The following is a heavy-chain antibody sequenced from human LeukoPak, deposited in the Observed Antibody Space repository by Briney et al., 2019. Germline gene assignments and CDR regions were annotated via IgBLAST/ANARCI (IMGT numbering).Heavy chain of an antibody. Sequence: PSETLSLTCTVSGDSLNSYFWSWIRQPPGKGLEWIGYIHYSGSTNYNPSLKSRVTVSVDTSKNQLSLKLSSVTAADTAVYYCARRLYYYDSGGLPDDAFDIWGQGTMVTVSS. CDR3: ARRLYYYDSGGLPDDAFDI. CDR1: GDSLNSYF. V-gene: IGHV4-59*08. J-gene: IGHJ3*02. D-gene: IGHD3-22*01. CDR2: IHYSGST.